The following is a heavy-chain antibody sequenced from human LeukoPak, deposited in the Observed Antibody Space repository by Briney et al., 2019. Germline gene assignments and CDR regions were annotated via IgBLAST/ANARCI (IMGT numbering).Heavy chain of an antibody. J-gene: IGHJ6*02. V-gene: IGHV3-9*01. CDR3: VQGRGPYYYYYGIDV. CDR2: IDWNSGSI. Sequence: PGRSLRLSCAASGFTFDDYAMYWVRQAPGKGLEWVSAIDWNSGSIDYADSVKGRFAISRDNAKNSLWLQMNSLRAEDTALYYCVQGRGPYYYYYGIDVWGQGTTVTVSS. CDR1: GFTFDDYA. D-gene: IGHD5-24*01.